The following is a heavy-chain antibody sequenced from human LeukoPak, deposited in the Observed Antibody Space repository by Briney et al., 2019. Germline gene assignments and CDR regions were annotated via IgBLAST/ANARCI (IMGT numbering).Heavy chain of an antibody. CDR2: IKQDGSEK. V-gene: IGHV3-7*01. D-gene: IGHD5-18*01. Sequence: GGSLRLSCAASGFTFSSYWISWVRQAPGKGLEWVANIKQDGSEKYYVDSVKGRFTISRDNAKNSLYLQMNSLRAEDTAVYYCARDQRGYSYVDYWGQGTLVTVSS. CDR3: ARDQRGYSYVDY. CDR1: GFTFSSYW. J-gene: IGHJ4*02.